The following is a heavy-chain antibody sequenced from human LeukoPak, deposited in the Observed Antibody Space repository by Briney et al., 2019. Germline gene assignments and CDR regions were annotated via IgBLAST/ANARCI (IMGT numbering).Heavy chain of an antibody. CDR3: ARSSSWYLDAFDI. Sequence: GGSPRLSCAASGFTFSSYAMSWVRQAPGKGLEWVSAISGSGGSTYYADSVKGRFTISRDNAKNSLYLQMNSLRAEDTAVYYCARSSSWYLDAFDIWGQGTMVTVSS. J-gene: IGHJ3*02. D-gene: IGHD6-13*01. V-gene: IGHV3-23*01. CDR2: ISGSGGST. CDR1: GFTFSSYA.